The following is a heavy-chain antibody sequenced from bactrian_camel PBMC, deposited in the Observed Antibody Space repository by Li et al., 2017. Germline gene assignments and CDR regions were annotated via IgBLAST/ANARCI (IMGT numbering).Heavy chain of an antibody. CDR2: IYYASGNT. CDR1: GYNSDGFC. V-gene: IGHV3S60*01. J-gene: IGHJ6*01. Sequence: HVQLVESGGGSVQAGGSMRLSCVVSGYNSDGFCLGWFRQAPGKERETVAGIYYASGNTYYADTVKGRFTISQDNAKNTVYLQMDNLKPEDTAMYYCAARGPYCYTKLSVRDFTYWGQGTQVTVS. D-gene: IGHD2*01. CDR3: AARGPYCYTKLSVRDFTY.